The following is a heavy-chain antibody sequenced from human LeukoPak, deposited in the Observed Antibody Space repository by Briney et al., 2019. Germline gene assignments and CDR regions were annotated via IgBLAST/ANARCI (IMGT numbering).Heavy chain of an antibody. D-gene: IGHD2-15*01. Sequence: GGSLRLSCAASGFTVSSNYMSWVRQAPGKGLEWVSVIYSGGSTYYADSVKGRFTISRDNSKNTLYLQMNSLRAEDTAVYYCARDKVGGPSLIGMDVWGKGTTVTVSS. CDR1: GFTVSSNY. CDR2: IYSGGST. J-gene: IGHJ6*04. CDR3: ARDKVGGPSLIGMDV. V-gene: IGHV3-53*01.